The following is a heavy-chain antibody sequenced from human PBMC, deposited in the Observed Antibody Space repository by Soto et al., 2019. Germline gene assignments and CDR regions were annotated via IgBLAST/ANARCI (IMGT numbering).Heavy chain of an antibody. CDR1: GFTVSDNS. Sequence: PGGSLRLSCLASGFTVSDNSMSWIRQAPGTGLEWVSIISYGGNTFYSDSVKGRFTISRDNGKNSLYLQMNSLRPEDTALYYCEKDHYGSAIYGMDVWGQGTTVPVSS. CDR3: EKDHYGSAIYGMDV. V-gene: IGHV3-53*05. J-gene: IGHJ6*02. D-gene: IGHD3-10*01. CDR2: ISYGGNT.